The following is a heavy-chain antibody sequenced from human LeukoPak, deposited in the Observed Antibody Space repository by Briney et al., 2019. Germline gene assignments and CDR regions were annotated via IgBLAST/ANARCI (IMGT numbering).Heavy chain of an antibody. CDR1: GFTFSSYG. CDR2: IQYDGSNK. V-gene: IGHV3-30*02. Sequence: PGGSLRLSCAASGFTFSSYGMHWVRQAPGKGLEWVAFIQYDGSNKYYTDSVKGRFTISRDNSKNTLYLQMNSLRAEDTAVYYCAKDRSGWYSSSWYYFDYWGQGTLVTVSS. D-gene: IGHD6-13*01. CDR3: AKDRSGWYSSSWYYFDY. J-gene: IGHJ4*02.